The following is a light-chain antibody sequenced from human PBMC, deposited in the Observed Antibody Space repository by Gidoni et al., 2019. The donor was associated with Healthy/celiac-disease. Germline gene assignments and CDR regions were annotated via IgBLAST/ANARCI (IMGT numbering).Light chain of an antibody. Sequence: AIRITQSPSSLSASTGDRVTITCRASQGISSYLAWYQQKPGKSPKILIYAASTLQSGVPSRLSGSGSGTDFTLTISCLQSEDFATYYCQQYYSYPLTFGGXTRVEIK. CDR1: QGISSY. V-gene: IGKV1-8*01. CDR2: AAS. J-gene: IGKJ4*01. CDR3: QQYYSYPLT.